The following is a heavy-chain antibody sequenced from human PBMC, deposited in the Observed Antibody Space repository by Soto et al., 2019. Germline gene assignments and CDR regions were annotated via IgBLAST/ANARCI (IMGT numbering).Heavy chain of an antibody. Sequence: GGSLRLSCAASGFTFSSYGMHWVRQAPGKGLEWVAVISYDGSNKYYADSVKGRFTISRDNSKNTLYLQMNSLRAEDTAVYYCAKDQRVKQQMVRPRLYFDHWGQGTLVTVSS. CDR2: ISYDGSNK. J-gene: IGHJ4*02. CDR1: GFTFSSYG. D-gene: IGHD6-13*01. CDR3: AKDQRVKQQMVRPRLYFDH. V-gene: IGHV3-30*18.